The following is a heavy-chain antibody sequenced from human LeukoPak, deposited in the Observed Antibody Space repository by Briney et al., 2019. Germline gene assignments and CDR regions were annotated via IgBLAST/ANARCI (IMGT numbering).Heavy chain of an antibody. Sequence: SETLSLTRTVSGGSISSYHWSWIRQPPGKGLEWIGYISYSGSTNFNPSLKSRVTISVDTSKNQFSLKLSSVTAADTAVYYCAREGTAGTNLNWFDPWGQGTLVTVSS. CDR2: ISYSGST. V-gene: IGHV4-59*01. CDR1: GGSISSYH. J-gene: IGHJ5*02. CDR3: AREGTAGTNLNWFDP. D-gene: IGHD1-1*01.